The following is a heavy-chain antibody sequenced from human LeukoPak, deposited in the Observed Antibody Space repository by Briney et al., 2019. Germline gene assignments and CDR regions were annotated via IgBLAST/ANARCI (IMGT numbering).Heavy chain of an antibody. Sequence: SETLSLTCTVSGGSISSYYWSWIRQPPGKGLEWIGYIYSSGSTKYNPSLKSRVTISVDTSKNQFSLKLSSVTAADTAVYYCARDLVGSIDYWGQGTLVTVSS. CDR3: ARDLVGSIDY. CDR2: IYSSGST. CDR1: GGSISSYY. V-gene: IGHV4-59*01. D-gene: IGHD2-15*01. J-gene: IGHJ4*02.